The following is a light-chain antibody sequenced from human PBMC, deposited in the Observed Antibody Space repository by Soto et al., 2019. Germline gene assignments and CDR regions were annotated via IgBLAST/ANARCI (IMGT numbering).Light chain of an antibody. CDR2: GNT. Sequence: QSVLTQPPSVSGAPGQRVTISCTGSSSSIGAGYDVHWYQQLPGTVPKLLIFGNTNRPSGVPDRFSGSKSGTSASLAITGLQAEDEADYYCSSFAGSPVVFGGGTKVTVL. CDR3: SSFAGSPVV. CDR1: SSSIGAGYD. V-gene: IGLV1-40*01. J-gene: IGLJ2*01.